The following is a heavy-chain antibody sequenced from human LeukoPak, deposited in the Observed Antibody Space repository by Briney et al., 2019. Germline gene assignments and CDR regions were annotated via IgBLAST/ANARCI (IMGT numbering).Heavy chain of an antibody. D-gene: IGHD2-2*02. Sequence: ASVKVSCKASGYTFTGYYMHWVRQAPGQGREWMGRINPNSGGTNYAQKFQGRVTMTRDTSISTAYMELSRLRSDDTAVYYCASTSGDTNYYGMDVWGQGTTVTVSS. V-gene: IGHV1-2*06. J-gene: IGHJ6*02. CDR2: INPNSGGT. CDR3: ASTSGDTNYYGMDV. CDR1: GYTFTGYY.